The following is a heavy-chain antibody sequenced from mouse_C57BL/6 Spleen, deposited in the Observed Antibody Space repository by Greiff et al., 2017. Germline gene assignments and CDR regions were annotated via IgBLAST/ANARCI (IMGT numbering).Heavy chain of an antibody. CDR3: ARSVNYYGWVLYFGV. CDR2: ISSGSSTI. Sequence: EVQLVESGGGLVKPGGSLKLSCAASGFTFSDYGMHWVRQAPEKGLEWVAYISSGSSTIYYAHNVKGRFTISRDKAKNTLCLQLTSLRSEDSAMYYCARSVNYYGWVLYFGVWGTGTTVTVSS. D-gene: IGHD1-1*01. CDR1: GFTFSDYG. V-gene: IGHV5-17*01. J-gene: IGHJ1*03.